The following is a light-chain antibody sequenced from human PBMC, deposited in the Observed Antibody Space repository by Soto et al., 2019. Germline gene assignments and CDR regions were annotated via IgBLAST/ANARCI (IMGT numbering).Light chain of an antibody. CDR1: SSDVGGYNY. J-gene: IGLJ1*01. Sequence: HSALTQPASVSGSPGQSITISCTGTSSDVGGYNYVSWYQHHPGKSPKLMIFDVSNRPSGVSNRFSGSKSGNTASLTISGLQPEEEADYYCSSYTTSNTRQIVFGTGTKVTVL. V-gene: IGLV2-14*03. CDR2: DVS. CDR3: SSYTTSNTRQIV.